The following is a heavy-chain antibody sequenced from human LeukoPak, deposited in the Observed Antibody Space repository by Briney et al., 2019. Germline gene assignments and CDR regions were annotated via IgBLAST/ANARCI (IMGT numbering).Heavy chain of an antibody. D-gene: IGHD2-15*01. J-gene: IGHJ4*02. CDR3: TTSRGVVWFFDY. V-gene: IGHV3-15*01. CDR1: GFTFSNAW. CDR2: IKSKTDGGTT. Sequence: NAGGSLRLSCAASGFTFSNAWMSWVRQAPGKGLEWVGRIKSKTDGGTTDYAAPVKGRFTISRDDSKNTLYLQMSSLKTEDTAVYYCTTSRGVVWFFDYWGQGTLVTVSS.